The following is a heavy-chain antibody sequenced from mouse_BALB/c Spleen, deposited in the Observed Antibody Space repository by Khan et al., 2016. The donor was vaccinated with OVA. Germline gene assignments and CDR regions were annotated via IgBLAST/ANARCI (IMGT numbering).Heavy chain of an antibody. CDR3: ARPPYFSYVRVF. D-gene: IGHD2-10*01. CDR1: GYTFTNYG. V-gene: IGHV9-3-1*01. J-gene: IGHJ4*01. Sequence: LVESGPELKKPGETVKISCKASGYTFTNYGMNWVQQAPGKGLKWMGWINTYTGEPTYADDFKGRFAFSLETSASTAYLQITNLKNEDTATXICARPPYFSYVRVFWGKGTTITVSS. CDR2: INTYTGEP.